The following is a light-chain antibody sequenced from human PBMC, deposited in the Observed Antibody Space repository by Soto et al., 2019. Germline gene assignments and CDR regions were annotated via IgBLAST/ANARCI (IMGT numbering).Light chain of an antibody. J-gene: IGKJ2*01. CDR1: QNLLFSSNNKNS. V-gene: IGKV4-1*01. CDR3: QQYHTTPNT. Sequence: DVVMTQSPDSLAVSLGERGAINCKSSQNLLFSSNNKNSLAWYQQKPGQPPKLLIYWASTRESGAPDRFSGSGSGRDFTLTISSLQAEDVAVYYCQQYHTTPNTFGQGTKVEIK. CDR2: WAS.